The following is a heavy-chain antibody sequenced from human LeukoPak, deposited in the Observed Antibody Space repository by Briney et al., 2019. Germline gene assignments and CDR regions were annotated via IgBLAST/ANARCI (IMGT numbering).Heavy chain of an antibody. CDR1: GFTFSSYS. D-gene: IGHD2-21*02. CDR2: ISSSSSYI. Sequence: GGSLRLSCAASGFTFSSYSMNWVRQAPGKGLEWVSSISSSSSYIYYADSVKGRFTISRDNAKNSLYLQMNSLRAEDTAVYYCARDQGICGGDCLSFDYWGQGTLVTVSS. CDR3: ARDQGICGGDCLSFDY. J-gene: IGHJ4*02. V-gene: IGHV3-21*01.